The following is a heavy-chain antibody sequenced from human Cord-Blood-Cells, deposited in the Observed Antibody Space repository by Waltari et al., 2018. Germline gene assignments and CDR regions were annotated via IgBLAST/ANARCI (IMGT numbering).Heavy chain of an antibody. D-gene: IGHD6-6*01. Sequence: QVQLQQWGAGLLKPSETLSLTCAVYGGSFSGYYWSWIRQPPGKGLEWIGEINHRGSTNYNPSLKSRVTISVDTSKNQFSLKLSSVTAADTAVYYCARSSSSYWYFDLWGRGTLVTVSS. V-gene: IGHV4-34*01. CDR2: INHRGST. J-gene: IGHJ2*01. CDR3: ARSSSSYWYFDL. CDR1: GGSFSGYY.